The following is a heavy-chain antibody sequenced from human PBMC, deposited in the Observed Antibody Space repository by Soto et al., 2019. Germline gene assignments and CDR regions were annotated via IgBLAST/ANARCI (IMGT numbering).Heavy chain of an antibody. J-gene: IGHJ4*02. V-gene: IGHV3-23*04. D-gene: IGHD3-9*01. CDR1: GFTFGNYA. CDR2: VTGNGGST. Sequence: EVQLVESGGGLVQPGGSLRLSCAASGFTFGNYAMSWVRQAPGKGLEWVSTVTGNGGSTYYADSVKGRFTISRDNSKNTRLLQMNSLRAEDTAVYYCAKTVDIVTGYYDYCGQGTLVTVSS. CDR3: AKTVDIVTGYYDY.